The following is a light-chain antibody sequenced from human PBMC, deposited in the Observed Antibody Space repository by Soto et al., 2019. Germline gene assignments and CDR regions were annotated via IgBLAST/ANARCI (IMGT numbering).Light chain of an antibody. CDR1: QGVSSY. CDR2: DAS. Sequence: EIVLTQSPATLSLSPGERATLSCRASQGVSSYLAWYQQKPGQAPRLLIYDASNRATGIPARFSGSGPGTDFTLTISSLESEDFAVYYCQQRSNWPITFGQGTRLEIK. J-gene: IGKJ5*01. V-gene: IGKV3D-11*01. CDR3: QQRSNWPIT.